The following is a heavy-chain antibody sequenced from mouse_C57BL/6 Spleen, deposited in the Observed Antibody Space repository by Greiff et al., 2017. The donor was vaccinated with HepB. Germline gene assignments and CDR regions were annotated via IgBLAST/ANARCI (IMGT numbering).Heavy chain of an antibody. CDR2: IYPGDGDT. D-gene: IGHD1-1*01. CDR3: ARSGYAITTVVAGDY. J-gene: IGHJ2*01. CDR1: GYAFSSSW. V-gene: IGHV1-82*01. Sequence: VQLQQSGPELVKPGASVKISCKASGYAFSSSWMNWVKQRPGKGLEWIGRIYPGDGDTNYNGKFKGKATLTADKSSSTAYMQLSSLTSEDSAVYFCARSGYAITTVVAGDYWGQGTTLTVSS.